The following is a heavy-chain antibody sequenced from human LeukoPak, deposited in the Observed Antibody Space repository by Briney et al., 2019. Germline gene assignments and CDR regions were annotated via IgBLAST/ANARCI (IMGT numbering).Heavy chain of an antibody. CDR1: GFTFSSYA. CDR2: ISYDGSNK. D-gene: IGHD6-19*01. V-gene: IGHV3-30-3*01. Sequence: PGGSLRLSCAASGFTFSSYAMLWVRQAPGKGLEWVAVISYDGSNKYYADSVKGRFTISRDNSKNTLYLQMNSLRAEDTAVYYCARDGGSGWPGAFDIWGQGTMVTVSS. CDR3: ARDGGSGWPGAFDI. J-gene: IGHJ3*02.